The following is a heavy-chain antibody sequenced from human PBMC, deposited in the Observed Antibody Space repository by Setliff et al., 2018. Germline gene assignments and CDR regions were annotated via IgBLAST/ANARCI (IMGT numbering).Heavy chain of an antibody. V-gene: IGHV1-46*01. J-gene: IGHJ4*02. D-gene: IGHD6-25*01. CDR1: GYSFVRYY. CDR2: INVSGGSA. CDR3: ARAGLAAAGRKGVFDH. Sequence: ASVKVSCKTSGYSFVRYYMYWVRQAPGQGLEWMGLINVSGGSASYEQKFQGRVTMTRDTSTGTVYMELTSLRSDDTAVYYCARAGLAAAGRKGVFDHWGQGTLVTVSS.